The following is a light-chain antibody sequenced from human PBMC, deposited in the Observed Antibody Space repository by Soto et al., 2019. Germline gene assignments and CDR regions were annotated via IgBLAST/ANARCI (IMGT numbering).Light chain of an antibody. J-gene: IGKJ5*01. CDR3: LQHDSFPYT. V-gene: IGKV1-17*01. CDR1: QDVRSD. Sequence: DIQMTQSPSSLSASVGHTVTITCRASQDVRSDLGWYQPKPGKAPKRLIYAASRLQGGVPSRFSGSGSGTEFTLTIGSLQPEDSATYYCLQHDSFPYTLGQGTRLEI. CDR2: AAS.